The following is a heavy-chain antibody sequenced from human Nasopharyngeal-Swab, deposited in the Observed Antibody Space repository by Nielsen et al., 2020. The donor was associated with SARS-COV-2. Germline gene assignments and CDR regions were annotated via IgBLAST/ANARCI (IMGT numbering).Heavy chain of an antibody. D-gene: IGHD5-24*01. J-gene: IGHJ6*03. Sequence: SVKVSCKTSGGTFRSYGISWVRQAPGEGLEWMGGIIPVLPITRYAQKFRDRVTITADTSTSTAYMELSSLRSEDTATYYCARGGWLRRDYYYVYYYMDVWGKGTTVTVSS. CDR3: ARGGWLRRDYYYVYYYMDV. CDR2: IIPVLPIT. V-gene: IGHV1-69*10. CDR1: GGTFRSYG.